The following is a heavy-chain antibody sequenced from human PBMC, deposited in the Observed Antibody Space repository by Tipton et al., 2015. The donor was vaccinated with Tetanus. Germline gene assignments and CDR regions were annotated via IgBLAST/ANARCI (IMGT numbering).Heavy chain of an antibody. CDR1: GLIFNNLW. Sequence: SLRLSCEYSGLIFNNLWVSWVRQAPGRGLEWVAHIHPDGSDKYYVDSVKGRFTISRDNARNSLSVHMNSLTAEDTAVYYCARLRVYCSTACYSREDYWGQGTLVTVSS. CDR3: ARLRVYCSTACYSREDY. CDR2: IHPDGSDK. V-gene: IGHV3-7*01. D-gene: IGHD2-21*01. J-gene: IGHJ4*02.